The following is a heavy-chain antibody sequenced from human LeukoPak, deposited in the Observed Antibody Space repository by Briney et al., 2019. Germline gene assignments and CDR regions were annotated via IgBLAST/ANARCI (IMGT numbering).Heavy chain of an antibody. CDR3: ARSVTYNWFDP. V-gene: IGHV1-2*02. CDR1: GYVFINYY. J-gene: IGHJ5*01. CDR2: INPKSGAT. Sequence: ASVKLSCKTSGYVFINYYIHWVRLAPGQGLQWMGWINPKSGATNYAQSFQGRVALTTDTSISTAFMELSNLRPDDTAIYFCARSVTYNWFDPWGQRTRVTVSS. D-gene: IGHD2-21*02.